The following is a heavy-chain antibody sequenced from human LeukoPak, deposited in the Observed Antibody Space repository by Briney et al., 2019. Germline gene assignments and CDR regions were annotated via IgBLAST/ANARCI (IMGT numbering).Heavy chain of an antibody. CDR3: ARHEVEGYSSSWYWNWFDP. CDR1: GYSFTSYW. Sequence: GESLKISCKGSGYSFTSYWIAWVRQMPGKGLEWMGFVYPGDSDTRYSPSFQGQVTISADKSISTAYLQWSSLKASDTAMYYCARHEVEGYSSSWYWNWFDPWGQGTLVTVSS. CDR2: VYPGDSDT. V-gene: IGHV5-51*01. J-gene: IGHJ5*02. D-gene: IGHD6-13*01.